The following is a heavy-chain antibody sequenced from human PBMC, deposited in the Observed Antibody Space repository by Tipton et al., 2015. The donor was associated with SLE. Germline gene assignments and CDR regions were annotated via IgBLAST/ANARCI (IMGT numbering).Heavy chain of an antibody. Sequence: QLVQSRAEVMKPGASVKVSCKASGYTFTNFDISWVRQAPGQGLEWMGWISTKNGDTKYAQRFQGRVSMTTDTSTSTTYMALRSPRSDDTAVYYCARGEAVAGLYYGMDVWGQGTTVTVSS. D-gene: IGHD6-19*01. V-gene: IGHV1-18*01. CDR2: ISTKNGDT. CDR1: GYTFTNFD. CDR3: ARGEAVAGLYYGMDV. J-gene: IGHJ6*02.